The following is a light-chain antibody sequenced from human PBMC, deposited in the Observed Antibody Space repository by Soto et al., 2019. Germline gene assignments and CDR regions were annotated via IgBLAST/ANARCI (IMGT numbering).Light chain of an antibody. CDR1: QSVIDY. J-gene: IGKJ4*01. CDR2: DAS. V-gene: IGKV3-11*01. Sequence: EVVLTQSPASLSLSPGDRATLSCMADQSVIDYVGWYQQKPGQPPRLLFFDASSRASGVPHRFSAGGSGTDFTLIISSLQPEDFAVYYCQQRVNWPPTFGGGTKVDI. CDR3: QQRVNWPPT.